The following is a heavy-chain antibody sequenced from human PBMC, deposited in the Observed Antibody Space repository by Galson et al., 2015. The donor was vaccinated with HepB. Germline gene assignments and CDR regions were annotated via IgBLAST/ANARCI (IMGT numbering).Heavy chain of an antibody. CDR1: GFTFSSYA. V-gene: IGHV3-23*01. Sequence: SLRLSCAASGFTFSSYAMSWVRQAPGKGLEWVSAISGSGGSTYYADSVKGRFTISRDNSKNTLYLQMNSLRAEDTAVYYCAKDQMQWLAIDYWGQGTLVTVSS. CDR2: ISGSGGST. J-gene: IGHJ4*02. D-gene: IGHD6-19*01. CDR3: AKDQMQWLAIDY.